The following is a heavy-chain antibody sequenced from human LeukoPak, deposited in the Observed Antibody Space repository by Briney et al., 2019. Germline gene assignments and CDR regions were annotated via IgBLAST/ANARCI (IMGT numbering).Heavy chain of an antibody. CDR3: AKDGGDCSGGSCYAEVDY. Sequence: GGSLRLSCAASGFTCSSYAMSWVRQAPGKGLGWVSAISGSGGSTYYADSVKGRFTISRDNSKNTLYLQMNSLRAEDTAVYYCAKDGGDCSGGSCYAEVDYWGQGTLVTVSS. J-gene: IGHJ4*02. V-gene: IGHV3-23*01. CDR2: ISGSGGST. CDR1: GFTCSSYA. D-gene: IGHD2-15*01.